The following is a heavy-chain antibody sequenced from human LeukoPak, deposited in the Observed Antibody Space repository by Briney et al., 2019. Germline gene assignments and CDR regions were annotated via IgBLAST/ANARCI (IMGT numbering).Heavy chain of an antibody. CDR1: GFTFSSYA. CDR3: ARDSIGENYDILTGYYTGGFDY. D-gene: IGHD3-9*01. J-gene: IGHJ4*02. V-gene: IGHV3-30*04. CDR2: ISYDGSNK. Sequence: GGSLRLSSAASGFTFSSYAMHRVRQAPGKGLESVAVISYDGSNKYYAHSVKGRFTISRDNSKNTLYLQMNSLRAEDTAVYYCARDSIGENYDILTGYYTGGFDYWGQGTLVTVSS.